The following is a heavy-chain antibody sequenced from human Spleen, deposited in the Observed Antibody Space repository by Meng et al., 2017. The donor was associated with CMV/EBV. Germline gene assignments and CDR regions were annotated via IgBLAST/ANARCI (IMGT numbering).Heavy chain of an antibody. CDR1: GYTFTGYY. J-gene: IGHJ4*02. CDR2: INPNSGGT. Sequence: QGQLGQSGAEVKKPGASVKVSCKASGYTFTGYYMHWVRQAPGQGLEWMGWINPNSGGTNYAQKFQGRVTMTRDTSNTIVYMELSRLTADDTAVYYCTRTWIDSFTPDFDYWGQGSLVTVSS. V-gene: IGHV1-2*02. D-gene: IGHD2-2*03. CDR3: TRTWIDSFTPDFDY.